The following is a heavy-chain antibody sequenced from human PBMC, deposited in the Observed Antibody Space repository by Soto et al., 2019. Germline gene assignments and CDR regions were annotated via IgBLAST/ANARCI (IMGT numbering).Heavy chain of an antibody. CDR3: ARPCETMIITTYGMDV. V-gene: IGHV1-69*01. CDR2: IIPRFATG. D-gene: IGHD3-22*01. CDR1: GGTFSSYA. Sequence: QVQRVQSGAEVKKHGSSVKVSCKVSGGTFSSYAISWVRQAPGQGLEWMGGIIPRFATGNYAEKFQGRVTITADEFTTTAYLELTSRTSDDTAVYYCARPCETMIITTYGMDVWGQGTTVTV. J-gene: IGHJ6*02.